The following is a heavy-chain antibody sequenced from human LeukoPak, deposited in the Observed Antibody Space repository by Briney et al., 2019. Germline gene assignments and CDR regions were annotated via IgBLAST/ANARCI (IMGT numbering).Heavy chain of an antibody. CDR3: ARDSRHPELPNWFDP. D-gene: IGHD1-26*01. CDR1: GFTFSSYW. Sequence: GGSLRLSCAASGFTFSSYWMSWVRQAPGKGLEWVANIKQDGSEKYYVDSVKGRFTISRDNAKNSLYLQMNSLRAEDTAVYYCARDSRHPELPNWFDPWGQGTLVTVSS. CDR2: IKQDGSEK. V-gene: IGHV3-7*01. J-gene: IGHJ5*02.